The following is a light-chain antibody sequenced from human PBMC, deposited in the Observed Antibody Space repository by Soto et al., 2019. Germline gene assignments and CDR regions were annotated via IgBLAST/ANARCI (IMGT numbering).Light chain of an antibody. CDR3: QQNKEWPGT. J-gene: IGKJ1*01. CDR2: DAT. Sequence: EIVMTQSPATLSVSPGERATLSCRASQSVNGYLAWFQQKPGQPPRLLIYDATTRATGIPVRFSGSGSGTEFTLTINSLQSEDFGVYYCQQNKEWPGTFGQGIKVEIK. CDR1: QSVNGY. V-gene: IGKV3-15*01.